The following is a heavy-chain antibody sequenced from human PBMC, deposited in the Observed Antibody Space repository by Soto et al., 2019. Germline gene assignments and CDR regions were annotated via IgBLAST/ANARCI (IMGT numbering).Heavy chain of an antibody. Sequence: SETLSLTCTVSGGSISSYYWSWIRQPPGKGLEWIGYIYYSGSTNYNPSLKSRVTISVDTSKNQFSLKLSSVTAADTAVYYCARDRRGYSSSSPYNWFDPWGQGTLVTVS. J-gene: IGHJ5*02. D-gene: IGHD6-6*01. V-gene: IGHV4-59*01. CDR3: ARDRRGYSSSSPYNWFDP. CDR1: GGSISSYY. CDR2: IYYSGST.